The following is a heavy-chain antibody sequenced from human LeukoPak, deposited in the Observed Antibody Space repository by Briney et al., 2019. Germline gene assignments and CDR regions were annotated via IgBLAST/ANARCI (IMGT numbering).Heavy chain of an antibody. D-gene: IGHD2-2*02. CDR3: ARDCSSTSCYNGMDV. V-gene: IGHV4-59*06. CDR2: IYYSGST. J-gene: IGHJ6*02. Sequence: SETLSLICTVSGASISSYYWSWIRQHPGKGLEWIGYIYYSGSTYYNPSLKSRVTISVDTSKNQFSLKLSSVTAADTAVYYCARDCSSTSCYNGMDVWGQGTTVTVSS. CDR1: GASISSYY.